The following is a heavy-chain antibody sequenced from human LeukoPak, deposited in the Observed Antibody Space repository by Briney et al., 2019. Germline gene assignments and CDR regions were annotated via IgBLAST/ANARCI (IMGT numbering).Heavy chain of an antibody. CDR3: ARDSSDSSGYYPDY. CDR2: ISAYNGNT. CDR1: GYTFTSYG. V-gene: IGHV1-18*01. Sequence: ASVKVSCKASGYTFTSYGISWVRQAPEQGLERMGWISAYNGNTNYAQKLQGRVTMTTDTSTSTAYMELRSLRSDDTAVYYCARDSSDSSGYYPDYWGQGTLVTVSS. D-gene: IGHD3-22*01. J-gene: IGHJ4*02.